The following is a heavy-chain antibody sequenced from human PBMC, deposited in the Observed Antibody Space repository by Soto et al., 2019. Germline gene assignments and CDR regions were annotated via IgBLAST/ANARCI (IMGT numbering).Heavy chain of an antibody. V-gene: IGHV3-23*01. CDR3: AKSEYSGYDPRNWFDP. D-gene: IGHD5-12*01. CDR1: GFTFSSYA. J-gene: IGHJ5*02. CDR2: ISGSGGST. Sequence: GGSLRLSCAASGFTFSSYAMSWVRQAPGKGLEWVSAISGSGGSTYYADSVKGRFTISRDNSKNTLYLQMNSLRAEDTAVYYCAKSEYSGYDPRNWFDPWGQGTLVTVSS.